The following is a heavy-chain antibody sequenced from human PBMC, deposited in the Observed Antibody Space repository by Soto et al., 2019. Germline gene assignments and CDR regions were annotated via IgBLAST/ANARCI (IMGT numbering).Heavy chain of an antibody. CDR1: GYTFTSYG. V-gene: IGHV1-18*01. Sequence: QVQLVQSGAEVKKPGASVKVSCNASGYTFTSYGISWVRQAPGQGLEWMGWISAYNGNTNYAQKLQGRVTMTTDTSTSTAYMELRSLRSDDTAVYYCASYMITFGGVPYYYGMDVWGQGTTVTVSS. CDR2: ISAYNGNT. CDR3: ASYMITFGGVPYYYGMDV. D-gene: IGHD3-16*01. J-gene: IGHJ6*02.